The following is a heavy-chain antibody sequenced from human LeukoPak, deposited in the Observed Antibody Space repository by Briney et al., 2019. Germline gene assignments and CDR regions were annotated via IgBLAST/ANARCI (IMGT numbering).Heavy chain of an antibody. CDR2: IYYSGSA. J-gene: IGHJ3*02. V-gene: IGHV4-59*12. CDR3: ARTRGYSYGKSGFDI. CDR1: GGSISSYY. Sequence: PSETLSLTCTVSGGSISSYYWSWIRQPPGKGLEWIGFIYYSGSANYNPSLQSRVTISVDTSKNQFSLKLSSVTAADTAVYYCARTRGYSYGKSGFDIWGQGTMVTVSS. D-gene: IGHD5-18*01.